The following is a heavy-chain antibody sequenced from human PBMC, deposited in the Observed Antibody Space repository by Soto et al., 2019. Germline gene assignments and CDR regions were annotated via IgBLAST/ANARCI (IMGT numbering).Heavy chain of an antibody. Sequence: TSETLSLTCTVSGGSISSGGYYWIWIRQHPGKGLEWIGYIYYSGSTYYNPSPKSRVTISVDTSKNQFSLKLSSVTAADTAVYYCARVYCSSTSCFYNWFDPWGQGTLVTVSS. V-gene: IGHV4-31*03. J-gene: IGHJ5*02. CDR1: GGSISSGGYY. D-gene: IGHD2-2*01. CDR3: ARVYCSSTSCFYNWFDP. CDR2: IYYSGST.